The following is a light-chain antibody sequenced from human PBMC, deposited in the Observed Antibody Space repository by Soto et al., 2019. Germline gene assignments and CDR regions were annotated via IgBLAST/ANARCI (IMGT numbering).Light chain of an antibody. CDR3: QQRSNWPPD. Sequence: EIVLTQSPATLSLSPGERATPSCRASQSVSSYLAWYQQKPGQAPRLLIYDASNGATGIPARFSGSGSGTDFTLTISSLEPEDFAVYYCQQRSNWPPDFGQGTRLEIK. J-gene: IGKJ5*01. V-gene: IGKV3-11*01. CDR2: DAS. CDR1: QSVSSY.